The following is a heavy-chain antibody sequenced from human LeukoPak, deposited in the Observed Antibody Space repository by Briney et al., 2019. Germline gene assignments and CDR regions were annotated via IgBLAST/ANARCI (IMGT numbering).Heavy chain of an antibody. V-gene: IGHV1-46*01. Sequence: ASLKVSCKASRGTFSSYATSWVRQAPGPGLEWMGIINPSGGSTSYAQKFQGRVTMTRDMSTSTVYMELSSLKSEDTAVYYCARDEGYSGSYYYFDYWGQGTLVTVSS. CDR2: INPSGGST. CDR1: RGTFSSYA. CDR3: ARDEGYSGSYYYFDY. D-gene: IGHD1-26*01. J-gene: IGHJ4*02.